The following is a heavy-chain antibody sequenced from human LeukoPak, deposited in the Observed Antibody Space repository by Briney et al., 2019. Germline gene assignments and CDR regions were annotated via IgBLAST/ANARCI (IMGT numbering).Heavy chain of an antibody. V-gene: IGHV3-74*01. CDR3: AREEGHGSSGYYTAFAY. Sequence: GGSLRLSCAASGFTFSSYWMHWVRQAPGKGLVWVSRINSDGSSTSYADSVKGRFTISRDNAKNTLYLQMNSLRAEDTAVYYCAREEGHGSSGYYTAFAYWGQGTLVTVSS. CDR2: INSDGSST. CDR1: GFTFSSYW. D-gene: IGHD6-19*01. J-gene: IGHJ4*02.